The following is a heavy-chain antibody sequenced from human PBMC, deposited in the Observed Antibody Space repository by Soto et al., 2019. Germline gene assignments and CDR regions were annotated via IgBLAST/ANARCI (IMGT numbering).Heavy chain of an antibody. CDR1: GYSFTSYW. CDR3: ARTGGPDAFDI. CDR2: IYPGDSET. J-gene: IGHJ3*02. Sequence: GESLKISCKSSGYSFTSYWIGWVRQMPGKGLEWMGIIYPGDSETRYGPSFEGQVTMSADKSISTAYLQWNSLKASDTAMYYCARTGGPDAFDIWGQGTMVTVSS. V-gene: IGHV5-51*03. D-gene: IGHD2-15*01.